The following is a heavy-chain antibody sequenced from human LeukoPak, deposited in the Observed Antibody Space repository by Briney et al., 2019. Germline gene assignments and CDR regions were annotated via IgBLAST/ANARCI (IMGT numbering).Heavy chain of an antibody. V-gene: IGHV4-59*08. Sequence: NPSETLSLTCTVSGDSISTYYWSWIRQPPGKGLEWIGYIYYTGSTNYSPSLKSRVTISVDTSKNQFSLRLTSVTAADTAVYYCARQTGSGLFILPGGQGTLVTVSS. CDR3: ARQTGSGLFILP. CDR1: GDSISTYY. CDR2: IYYTGST. D-gene: IGHD3/OR15-3a*01. J-gene: IGHJ4*02.